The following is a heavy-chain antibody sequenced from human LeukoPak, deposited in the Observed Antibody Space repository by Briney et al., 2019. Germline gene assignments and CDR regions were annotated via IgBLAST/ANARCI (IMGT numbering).Heavy chain of an antibody. V-gene: IGHV3-23*01. Sequence: GGSLRLSCAASGFTFTNYAMTWVRQAPGKGLEWVSDISEGVGNTYYADSVKGRFTISRDHSKNTLYLQMNSLRAEDTALYYCAKREKGTTGRFFDYWGQGTLVTVSS. CDR3: AKREKGTTGRFFDY. J-gene: IGHJ4*02. D-gene: IGHD4-17*01. CDR2: ISEGVGNT. CDR1: GFTFTNYA.